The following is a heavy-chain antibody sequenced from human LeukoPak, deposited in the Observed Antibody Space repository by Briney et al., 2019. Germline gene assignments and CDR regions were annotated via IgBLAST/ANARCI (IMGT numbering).Heavy chain of an antibody. CDR3: ASVVVVAAGGDAFDI. CDR2: INPNSGGT. J-gene: IGHJ3*02. CDR1: GYTFTGYY. Sequence: GASVKVSCKASGYTFTGYYMHWVRQAPGQGLEWMGWINPNSGGTNYAQKFQDRVTMTRDTSISTAYMELSRLRSDDTAVYYCASVVVVAAGGDAFDIWGQGTMVIVSS. D-gene: IGHD2-15*01. V-gene: IGHV1-2*02.